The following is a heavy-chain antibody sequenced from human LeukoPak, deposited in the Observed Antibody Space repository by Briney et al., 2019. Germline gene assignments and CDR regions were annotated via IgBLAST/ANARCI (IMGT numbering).Heavy chain of an antibody. Sequence: GGSLRLSCAASGFTFSSYAMSWVRQAPGKGLEWVSAISGSGGSTYYADSVKGRFTTSRDNSKNTLYLQMNSLRAEDTAVYYCAKTAGYGSGSYYLYDYWGQGTLVTVSS. J-gene: IGHJ4*02. V-gene: IGHV3-23*01. CDR2: ISGSGGST. CDR1: GFTFSSYA. D-gene: IGHD3-10*01. CDR3: AKTAGYGSGSYYLYDY.